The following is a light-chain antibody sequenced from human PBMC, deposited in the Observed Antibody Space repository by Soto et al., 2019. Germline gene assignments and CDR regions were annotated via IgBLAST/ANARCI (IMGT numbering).Light chain of an antibody. V-gene: IGKV1-8*01. CDR1: QGISSY. CDR3: QQYYSYPMYT. CDR2: AAS. J-gene: IGKJ2*01. Sequence: AIRMTQSPSSLSASTGDRVTITCRASQGISSYLAWYQQKPGKAPKLLIYAASTLQSGVPSRFSGSGSGTDFTLTISCLQSEDFATYYCQQYYSYPMYTFGRGPSWRSN.